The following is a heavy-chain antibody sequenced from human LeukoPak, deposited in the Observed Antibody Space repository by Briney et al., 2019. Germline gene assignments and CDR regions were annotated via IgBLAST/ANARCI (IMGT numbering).Heavy chain of an antibody. J-gene: IGHJ5*02. V-gene: IGHV4-59*11. CDR3: ARSGGHDYGGRGPFGFDP. CDR2: IYYSGST. D-gene: IGHD4-23*01. Sequence: SETLSLTCTVFGGSISSHYWSWIRQPPGKGLEWIGYIYYSGSTNYNPSLKSRVTISVDTSKNQFSLKLSSVTAADTAVYYCARSGGHDYGGRGPFGFDPWGQGTLVAVSS. CDR1: GGSISSHY.